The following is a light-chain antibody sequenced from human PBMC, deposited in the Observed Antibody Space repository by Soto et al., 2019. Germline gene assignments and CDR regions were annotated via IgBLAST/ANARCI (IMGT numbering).Light chain of an antibody. J-gene: IGKJ2*01. CDR1: QSVSRN. CDR3: QQYGDWPPDT. V-gene: IGKV3-15*01. Sequence: EIVMTQSPATLSVSPVERATLSCRASQSVSRNLAWYQQKPGQPPRLLIYDASTRATGVPARFGGSGSGTEFTLTISGLQSEDFAVYYCQQYGDWPPDTFGQGTKVDIK. CDR2: DAS.